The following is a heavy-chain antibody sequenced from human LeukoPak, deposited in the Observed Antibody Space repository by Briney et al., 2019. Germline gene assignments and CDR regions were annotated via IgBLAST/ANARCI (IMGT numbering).Heavy chain of an antibody. V-gene: IGHV4-4*07. Sequence: KTSETLSLTCTVSGVSISSYYWSWIRQPAGKGLEWIGRIYTSGSTNYNPSLKSRVTMSVDTSKNQFSLKLSSVTAADTAVYYCARDPDDFWSGYYRYWGQGTLVTVSS. D-gene: IGHD3-3*01. CDR2: IYTSGST. J-gene: IGHJ4*02. CDR1: GVSISSYY. CDR3: ARDPDDFWSGYYRY.